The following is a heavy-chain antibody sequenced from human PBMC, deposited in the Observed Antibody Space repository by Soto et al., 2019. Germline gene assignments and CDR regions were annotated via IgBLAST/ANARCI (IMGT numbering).Heavy chain of an antibody. Sequence: GASVKVSCKASGYTFTGYYMHWVRQAPGQGLEWMGWINPNSGGTNYAQKFQGWVTMTRDTSISTAYMELSRLRSDDTAVYYCARFATTGYYFYYMDVWGKGTTVTVSS. CDR2: INPNSGGT. CDR3: ARFATTGYYFYYMDV. D-gene: IGHD1-1*01. CDR1: GYTFTGYY. V-gene: IGHV1-2*04. J-gene: IGHJ6*03.